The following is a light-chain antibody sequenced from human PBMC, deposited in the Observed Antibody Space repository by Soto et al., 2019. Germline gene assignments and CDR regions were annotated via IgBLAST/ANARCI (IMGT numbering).Light chain of an antibody. V-gene: IGLV2-14*01. CDR2: AVF. J-gene: IGLJ1*01. CDR3: SSYAMSSTPYV. CDR1: SDDVGGYNF. Sequence: QSALTQPASVSGSPGQSITISCTGTSDDVGGYNFVSWYQQYPGKAPKLMIYAVFNRPSGVSNRFSGYKSDNTASLNISGLAAEAAAESSCSSYAMSSTPYVFRSGTKLTVL.